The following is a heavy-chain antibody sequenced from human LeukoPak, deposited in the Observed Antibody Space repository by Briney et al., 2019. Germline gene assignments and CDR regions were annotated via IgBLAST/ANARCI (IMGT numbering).Heavy chain of an antibody. CDR1: GGTFCSYA. D-gene: IGHD6-13*01. Sequence: SVKVSCKASGGTFCSYAISWVRQAPGQGLEWMGWIIPILGSANYAQSFQGRVTMTADESTSTAYMELSSLRSEDTAVYYCATSSRTYSSTDYWGQGTLVTVSS. V-gene: IGHV1-69*11. J-gene: IGHJ4*02. CDR2: IIPILGSA. CDR3: ATSSRTYSSTDY.